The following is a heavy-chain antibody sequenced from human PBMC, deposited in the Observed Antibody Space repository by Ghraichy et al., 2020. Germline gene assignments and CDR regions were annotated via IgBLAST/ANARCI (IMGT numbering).Heavy chain of an antibody. J-gene: IGHJ4*02. CDR1: GFTFSSYS. Sequence: WGSLRLSCAASGFTFSSYSMNWVRQAPGKGLEWVSYISTSSSTIYYADSVKGRLTISRDNGKNSLYLQMNSLRAEDTAVYYCARVLGGSDWGQGVLVTVSS. V-gene: IGHV3-48*01. CDR2: ISTSSSTI. CDR3: ARVLGGSD. D-gene: IGHD3-16*01.